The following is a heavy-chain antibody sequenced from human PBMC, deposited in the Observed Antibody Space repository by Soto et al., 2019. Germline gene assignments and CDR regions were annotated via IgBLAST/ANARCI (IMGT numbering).Heavy chain of an antibody. Sequence: GGSLRLSCAASGFTFSSYAMSWVRQAPGKGLEWVSAISGSGGSTYYADSVKGRFTISRDNSKNTLYLQMNSLRAEDTAVYYCAKDRSGPKGRYYFDYWGQGTLVTVSS. D-gene: IGHD2-15*01. J-gene: IGHJ4*02. CDR2: ISGSGGST. CDR1: GFTFSSYA. CDR3: AKDRSGPKGRYYFDY. V-gene: IGHV3-23*01.